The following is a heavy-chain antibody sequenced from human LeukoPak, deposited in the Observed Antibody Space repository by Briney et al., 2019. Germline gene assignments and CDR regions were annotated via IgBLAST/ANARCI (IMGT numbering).Heavy chain of an antibody. CDR2: IKTDGSIT. D-gene: IGHD3-10*01. V-gene: IGHV3-74*01. J-gene: IGHJ3*02. CDR3: AKDYRITMVRGVLDAFDI. CDR1: GFSFSVFW. Sequence: PGGSLRLSCAASGFSFSVFWMHWVRQAPGKGPVWVSRIKTDGSITDYADSVKGRFTISRDNAKNTLYLQMNSLTAEDTAVYYCAKDYRITMVRGVLDAFDIWGQGTMVTVSS.